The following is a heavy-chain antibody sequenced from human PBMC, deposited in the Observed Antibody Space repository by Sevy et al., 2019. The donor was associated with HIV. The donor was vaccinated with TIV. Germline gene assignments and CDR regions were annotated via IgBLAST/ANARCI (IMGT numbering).Heavy chain of an antibody. CDR2: ISSRSTFT. CDR3: ARDRDDYASGRHHPYYYYHGMDV. V-gene: IGHV3-21*01. D-gene: IGHD3-10*01. J-gene: IGHJ6*02. Sequence: GGSLRLSCVGSGFTFKDDFMTWVRQAPGKGLEWVSSISSRSTFTYYADSVKGRFTISGDNDQNSMFLQMNSVRPEDTAVDYCARDRDDYASGRHHPYYYYHGMDVWGQGTTVTVSS. CDR1: GFTFKDDF.